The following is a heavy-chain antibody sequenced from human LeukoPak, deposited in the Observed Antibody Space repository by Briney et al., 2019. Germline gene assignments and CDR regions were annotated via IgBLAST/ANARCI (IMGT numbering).Heavy chain of an antibody. CDR2: IYYTGTA. Sequence: NTSETLSLTCTVSGASISSSNSYWGWIRQPPGKGLQWIGSIYYTGTAYYDPSLKSRVTISVDTSKTQFSLNLSSVTAPDTAVYFCARHIEGWLHPTFDYWGQGMLVTVSS. CDR3: ARHIEGWLHPTFDY. D-gene: IGHD5-12*01. CDR1: GASISSSNSY. V-gene: IGHV4-39*01. J-gene: IGHJ4*02.